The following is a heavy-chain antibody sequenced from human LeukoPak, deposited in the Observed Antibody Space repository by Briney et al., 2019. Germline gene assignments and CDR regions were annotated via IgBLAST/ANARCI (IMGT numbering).Heavy chain of an antibody. CDR2: IWYDGSNK. V-gene: IGHV3-33*01. CDR1: GFTFSNRG. Sequence: GGSLRLSCTASGFTFSNRGMHWVRQAPGKGLEWVAIIWYDGSNKYYGDSVKGRFTISRDNSKNTLYLQMNSLRAEDTAVYYCARDREYSYFDYWGQGTLVTVS. D-gene: IGHD5-18*01. J-gene: IGHJ4*02. CDR3: ARDREYSYFDY.